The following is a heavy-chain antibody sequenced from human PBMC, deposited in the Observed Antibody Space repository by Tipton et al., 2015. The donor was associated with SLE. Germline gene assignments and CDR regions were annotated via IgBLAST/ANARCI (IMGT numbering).Heavy chain of an antibody. V-gene: IGHV4-59*08. D-gene: IGHD2-21*02. Sequence: GLVKPSETLSLTCTVSGGSISSYYWSWIRRPPGKGLEWIGYIYYSGSTNYNPSLKSRVTISIDPAKNQFSLKLTSVTAADTAVYYCARGMVTWRGAIIGVDVWGQGTTVNVSS. CDR3: ARGMVTWRGAIIGVDV. CDR1: GGSISSYY. CDR2: IYYSGST. J-gene: IGHJ6*02.